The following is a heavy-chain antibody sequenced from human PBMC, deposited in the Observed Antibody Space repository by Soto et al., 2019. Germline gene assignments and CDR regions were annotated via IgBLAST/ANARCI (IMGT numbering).Heavy chain of an antibody. J-gene: IGHJ3*02. D-gene: IGHD6-13*01. V-gene: IGHV3-33*06. CDR1: GFTFSSYG. CDR3: ANSIAAAGTGAFDI. Sequence: QVQLVESGGGVVQPGRSLRLSCAASGFTFSSYGMHWVRQAPGKGLEWVAVIWYDGSNKYYADPVKGRFTISRDNSKNTLYLQMNSLRAEDTAVYYCANSIAAAGTGAFDIWGQGTMVTVSS. CDR2: IWYDGSNK.